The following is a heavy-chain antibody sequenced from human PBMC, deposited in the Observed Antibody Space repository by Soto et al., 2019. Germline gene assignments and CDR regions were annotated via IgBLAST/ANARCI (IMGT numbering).Heavy chain of an antibody. CDR1: GFTFSSYS. Sequence: PGGSLRLSCAASGFTFSSYSMNWVRQAPGKGLEWVSSISSSRSYIYYADSVKGRFTISRDNAKNSVYLQTNSLRDEDTAVYYCASARHYDFWNGDRDAFDIWGQGTMVTVSS. CDR3: ASARHYDFWNGDRDAFDI. D-gene: IGHD3-3*01. CDR2: ISSSRSYI. V-gene: IGHV3-21*01. J-gene: IGHJ3*02.